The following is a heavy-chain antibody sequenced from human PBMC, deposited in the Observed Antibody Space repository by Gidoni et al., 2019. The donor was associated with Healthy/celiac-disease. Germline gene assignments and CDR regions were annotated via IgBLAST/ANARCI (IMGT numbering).Heavy chain of an antibody. CDR1: GGSIRSYY. V-gene: IGHV4-59*01. CDR3: AREGTTVTTGLAFDI. Sequence: QVQLQESGPGLVKPSATLSLPCTVHGGSIRSYYWSWIRQPPGKGLEWIGYIYYSGSTNYNPSLKSRVTISVDTSKNQFSLKLSSVTAADTAVYYCAREGTTVTTGLAFDIWGQGTMVTVSS. J-gene: IGHJ3*02. D-gene: IGHD4-17*01. CDR2: IYYSGST.